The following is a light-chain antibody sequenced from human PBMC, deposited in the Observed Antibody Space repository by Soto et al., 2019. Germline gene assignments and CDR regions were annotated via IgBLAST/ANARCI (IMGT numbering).Light chain of an antibody. CDR3: EQYNNWPYT. V-gene: IGKV3-15*01. CDR1: QSVSSN. CDR2: GAS. J-gene: IGKJ2*01. Sequence: EIVMTQSPATLSVSPGERATLSCSASQSVSSNLAWYQQKPGQAPRLLIYGASTRATGIPARFSGSGSVTEFNLAISSLQSEDFAVYYCEQYNNWPYTFGQGTKLEIK.